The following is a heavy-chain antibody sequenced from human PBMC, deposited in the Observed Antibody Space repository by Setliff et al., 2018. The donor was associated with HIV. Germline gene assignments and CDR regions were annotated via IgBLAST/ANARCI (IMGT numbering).Heavy chain of an antibody. J-gene: IGHJ6*02. CDR1: GVSIRSRSYY. CDR2: VFSTGST. CDR3: ARHLTYDTIPSLTAYGLDV. Sequence: SETLSLTCSVSGVSIRSRSYYWGWVRQAPGKGLEWIGSVFSTGSTYSNPSLKSRVTISVDTSKNHFSLNLSSVTAADTAVYYCARHLTYDTIPSLTAYGLDVWGQGTTVTVSS. D-gene: IGHD3-22*01. V-gene: IGHV4-39*07.